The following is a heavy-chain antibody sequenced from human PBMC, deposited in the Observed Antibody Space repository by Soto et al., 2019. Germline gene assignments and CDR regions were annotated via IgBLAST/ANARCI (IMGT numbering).Heavy chain of an antibody. J-gene: IGHJ4*02. Sequence: QVHLVQSGVEVKKPGASVKVSCKASGYSFSTYGISWVRQAPGQGLEWMGWISCLNGNTKYAQNLQGRVTMTTDTSTSTAYMELRSLGFDDTAMYYCSRDLFGEDGAGYFDYWGQGTPVTVSS. CDR1: GYSFSTYG. D-gene: IGHD3-10*01. CDR2: ISCLNGNT. CDR3: SRDLFGEDGAGYFDY. V-gene: IGHV1-18*01.